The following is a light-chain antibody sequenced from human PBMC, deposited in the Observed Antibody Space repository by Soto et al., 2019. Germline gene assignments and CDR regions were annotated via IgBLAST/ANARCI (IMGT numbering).Light chain of an antibody. CDR3: QQYGSTPLT. Sequence: EIVLTQSPGTLSLSPGERATLSCRASQSVGNNNLAWYQQKPGQPPRFLIYDASSRATGIPDRFSGSGSGTDFTLTISRLQPDDFAVYYCQQYGSTPLTFGGGTKVEIK. CDR1: QSVGNNN. J-gene: IGKJ4*01. CDR2: DAS. V-gene: IGKV3-20*01.